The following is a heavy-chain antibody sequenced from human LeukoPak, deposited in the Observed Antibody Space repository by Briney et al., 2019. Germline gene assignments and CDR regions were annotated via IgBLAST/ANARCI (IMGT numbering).Heavy chain of an antibody. J-gene: IGHJ4*02. V-gene: IGHV3-7*03. CDR1: GFPFNAYW. CDR3: ARSLSYGTTWYGRSDF. Sequence: GGSLRLSCAASGFPFNAYWMTWVRQAPGKGLEWVANIRQDGDTKYYVDSVKGRFTISRDNAMNSLYLQMNSLRAEDTAIYYCARSLSYGTTWYGRSDFWGQGTLVTVSS. CDR2: IRQDGDTK. D-gene: IGHD6-13*01.